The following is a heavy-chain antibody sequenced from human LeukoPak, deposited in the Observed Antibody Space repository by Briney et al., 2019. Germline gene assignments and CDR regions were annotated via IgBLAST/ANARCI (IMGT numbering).Heavy chain of an antibody. CDR3: ARRYYYGSGSRGSGYYGMDV. CDR2: ISYDGSNK. D-gene: IGHD3-10*01. V-gene: IGHV3-30-3*01. Sequence: GGSLRLSCVASGFTFSSYAMHWVRQAPGKGLEWVAVISYDGSNKYYADSVKGRFTITRDNSKNTLYLQMNSLRAEDTAVYYCARRYYYGSGSRGSGYYGMDVWGQGTTVTVSS. CDR1: GFTFSSYA. J-gene: IGHJ6*02.